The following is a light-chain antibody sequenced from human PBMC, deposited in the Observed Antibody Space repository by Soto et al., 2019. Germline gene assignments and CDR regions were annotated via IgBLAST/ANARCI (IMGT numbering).Light chain of an antibody. CDR1: QDISNY. J-gene: IGKJ3*01. CDR2: DAS. CDR3: QQYDHLPPPIFT. V-gene: IGKV1-33*01. Sequence: DIQMTQSPSSLSASVGDRVTITCQASQDISNYLNWYQQKPGKAPKLLIYDASNLETGVPSRFSGRGSGTDFTFTISSLQPEDIATYYCQQYDHLPPPIFTFGPGTKVDIK.